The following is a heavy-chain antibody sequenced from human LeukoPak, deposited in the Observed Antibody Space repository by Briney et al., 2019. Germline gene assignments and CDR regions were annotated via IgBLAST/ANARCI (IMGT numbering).Heavy chain of an antibody. CDR1: GGSISSYY. Sequence: PSQTLSLTCTVSGGSISSYYWSWIRQPPGKGLEWIGYIFYSGSTNYNPSLRSRVTISLDTSKNQFSLKLSSVTAADTAVYYCARVGDYALKGWGQGTLVTVSS. CDR2: IFYSGST. CDR3: ARVGDYALKG. J-gene: IGHJ4*02. D-gene: IGHD3-16*01. V-gene: IGHV4-59*12.